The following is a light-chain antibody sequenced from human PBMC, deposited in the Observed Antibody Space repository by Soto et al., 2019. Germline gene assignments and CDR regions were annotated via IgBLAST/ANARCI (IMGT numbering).Light chain of an antibody. CDR2: GAS. V-gene: IGKV3-20*01. CDR3: QQYDNSPRLT. CDR1: QTVSSDY. Sequence: EIVLTQSPGTLSLSPGERATLSCRASQTVSSDYLAWYQQKTGQAPRLLIYGASTRAKGIPDRFSGSGSGTDFTLSISSLEHEDFVVFYCQQYDNSPRLTFGGGTKVEIK. J-gene: IGKJ4*01.